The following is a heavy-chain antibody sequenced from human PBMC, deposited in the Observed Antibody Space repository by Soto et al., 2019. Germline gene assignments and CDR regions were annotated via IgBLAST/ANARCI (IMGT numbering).Heavy chain of an antibody. CDR2: LVPIFLTA. D-gene: IGHD7-27*01. J-gene: IGHJ4*02. Sequence: QVQLVQSGAEVKKPGSSVKVSCQASGDNFNNYAINWVRQAPGQGLEGMGGLVPIFLTANYAQKFQGRVTITADRSTGKAYMELSSLISEDTAVYYCTRGLGYSASWGQGTLVTVSS. CDR1: GDNFNNYA. V-gene: IGHV1-69*06. CDR3: TRGLGYSAS.